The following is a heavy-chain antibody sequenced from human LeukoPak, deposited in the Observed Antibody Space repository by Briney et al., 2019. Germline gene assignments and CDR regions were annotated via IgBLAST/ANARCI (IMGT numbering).Heavy chain of an antibody. CDR1: GYSISSGYY. V-gene: IGHV4-38-2*02. CDR3: ARQTGSGLFILP. J-gene: IGHJ4*02. Sequence: PSETLPLTCTVSGYSISSGYYWGWIRQPPGKGLEWIGSIYYSGSTYYNPSLKSRVTISVDTSKNQFSLRLTSVTAADTAVYYCARQTGSGLFILPGGQGTLVTVSS. D-gene: IGHD3/OR15-3a*01. CDR2: IYYSGST.